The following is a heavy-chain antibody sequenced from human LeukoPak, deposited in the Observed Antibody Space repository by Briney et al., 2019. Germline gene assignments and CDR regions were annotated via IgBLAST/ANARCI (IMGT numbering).Heavy chain of an antibody. CDR2: INANSGGI. V-gene: IGHV1-2*02. Sequence: ASVKVSCKASGYTFTGYYMHWVRQAPGQGLEWLGWINANSGGIKYAQKFQGRVTMTRDTSISTAYMELSRLRSDDTALYYCARSGYCNSTSCYEYFDPWGQGTLVTVSS. D-gene: IGHD2-2*01. CDR3: ARSGYCNSTSCYEYFDP. J-gene: IGHJ5*02. CDR1: GYTFTGYY.